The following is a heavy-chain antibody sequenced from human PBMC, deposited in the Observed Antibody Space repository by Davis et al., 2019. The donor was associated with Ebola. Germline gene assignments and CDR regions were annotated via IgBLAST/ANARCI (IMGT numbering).Heavy chain of an antibody. D-gene: IGHD6-6*01. Sequence: SVKVSCKASGGTFSSYAISWVRQAPGQGLEWMGRIIPILGIANYAQKFQGRVTITADKSTSTAYMELSSLRSEDTAVYYCARGVAARPADYWGQGTLVTVSS. J-gene: IGHJ4*02. V-gene: IGHV1-69*04. CDR1: GGTFSSYA. CDR2: IIPILGIA. CDR3: ARGVAARPADY.